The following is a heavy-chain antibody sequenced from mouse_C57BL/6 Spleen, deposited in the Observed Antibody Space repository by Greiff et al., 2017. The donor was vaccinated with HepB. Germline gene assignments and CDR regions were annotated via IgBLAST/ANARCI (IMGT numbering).Heavy chain of an antibody. V-gene: IGHV1-64*01. CDR1: GYTFTSYW. CDR2: IHPNSGST. CDR3: ASSWDEDYFDY. J-gene: IGHJ2*01. D-gene: IGHD4-1*01. Sequence: QVQLQQPGAELVKPGASVKLSCKASGYTFTSYWMHWVKQRPGQGLEWIGMIHPNSGSTNYNEKFKSKATLTVDKSSSTAYMQLSSLTSEDSAVYYCASSWDEDYFDYWVQGTTLTVSS.